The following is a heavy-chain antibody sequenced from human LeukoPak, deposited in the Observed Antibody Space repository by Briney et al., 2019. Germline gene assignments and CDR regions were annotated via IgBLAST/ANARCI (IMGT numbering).Heavy chain of an antibody. CDR2: IYSSGRT. D-gene: IGHD1-26*01. CDR3: AGAPSNRNSGTYSWFDP. J-gene: IGHJ5*02. Sequence: SETLSLTCTVSGGSISSGSDYWSWIRPPAGKGLEWIARIYSSGRTNYNPSLQSRVTISIDTSKNQFSLKLSSVTAADTAVYYCAGAPSNRNSGTYSWFDPWGQGTLVTVSS. CDR1: GGSISSGSDY. V-gene: IGHV4-61*02.